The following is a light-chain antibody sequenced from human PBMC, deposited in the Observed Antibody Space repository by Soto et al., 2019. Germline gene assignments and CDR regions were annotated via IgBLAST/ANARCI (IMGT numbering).Light chain of an antibody. CDR3: QQRSNWIT. CDR2: DAS. V-gene: IGKV3-11*01. Sequence: ESVLTQSPATLSLSHGERATLSCRASQSIGLAIAWYQHKPGQAPRLLIFDASQRATGIPARFSGSGSGTDFTLTISSLEPEDFAVYYCQQRSNWITFGQGTRLEI. J-gene: IGKJ5*01. CDR1: QSIGLA.